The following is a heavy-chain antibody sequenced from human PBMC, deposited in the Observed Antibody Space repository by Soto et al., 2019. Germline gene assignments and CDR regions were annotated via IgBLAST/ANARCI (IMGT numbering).Heavy chain of an antibody. CDR1: GSTFSSYG. J-gene: IGHJ3*02. D-gene: IGHD3-22*01. CDR2: IWYDGSNK. CDR3: ARDDNSGDYYDSSGYYDPGAFDI. V-gene: IGHV3-33*01. Sequence: GGSLRLSCAASGSTFSSYGMHWVRQAPGKGLEWVAVIWYDGSNKYYADSVKGRFTISRDNSKNTLHLQMNSLRAEDTAVYYCARDDNSGDYYDSSGYYDPGAFDIWGQGTMVTVSS.